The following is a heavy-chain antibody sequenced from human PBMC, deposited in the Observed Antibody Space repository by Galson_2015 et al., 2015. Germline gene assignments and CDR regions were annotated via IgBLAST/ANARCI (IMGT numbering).Heavy chain of an antibody. J-gene: IGHJ5*02. D-gene: IGHD3-10*01. Sequence: SLRLSCAASGFTFSKYWMLWVRQAPGKGLEWVGRVKSKTDGGTTDYAAPVKGRFTISRDDSKNTLYLQMNSLKTEDTAVYYCTTDVPYGSGSYYNVWFDPWGQGTLVTVSS. CDR1: GFTFSKYW. CDR2: VKSKTDGGTT. V-gene: IGHV3-15*01. CDR3: TTDVPYGSGSYYNVWFDP.